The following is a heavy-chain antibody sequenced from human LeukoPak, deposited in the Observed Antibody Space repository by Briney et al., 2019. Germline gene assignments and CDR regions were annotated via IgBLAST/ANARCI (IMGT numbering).Heavy chain of an antibody. J-gene: IGHJ6*02. CDR2: ISSSSSTI. D-gene: IGHD6-13*01. V-gene: IGHV3-48*01. CDR1: GFTFSSYS. Sequence: GGSLRLSCAASGFTFSSYSMNWVRQAPGKGLEWVSYISSSSSTIYCADSVKGRFTISRDNAKNSLYLRMNSLRAEDTAVYYCARIHSSSWYGESGYGMDVWGQGTTVTVSS. CDR3: ARIHSSSWYGESGYGMDV.